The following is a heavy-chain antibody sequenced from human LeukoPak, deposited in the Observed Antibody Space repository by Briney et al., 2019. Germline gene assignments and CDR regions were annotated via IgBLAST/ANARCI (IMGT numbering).Heavy chain of an antibody. J-gene: IGHJ3*02. CDR2: IYPGDSDT. CDR1: GYSFTSYW. V-gene: IGHV5-51*01. CDR3: ARATHDYVWGSYRYTRFDAFDI. Sequence: GESLKISCKGSGYSFTSYWIGWVRQMPGKGLEWMGIIYPGDSDTRYSPSFQGQVTISADKSISTAYLQWSSLKASDTAMYYCARATHDYVWGSYRYTRFDAFDIWGQGTMVTVSS. D-gene: IGHD3-16*02.